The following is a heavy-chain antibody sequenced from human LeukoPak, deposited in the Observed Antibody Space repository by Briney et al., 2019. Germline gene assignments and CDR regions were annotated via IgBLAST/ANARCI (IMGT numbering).Heavy chain of an antibody. CDR2: ISGSGGGT. CDR1: GFTFTTYA. D-gene: IGHD2-2*01. V-gene: IGHV3-23*01. Sequence: PGGSLRLSCAASGFTFTTYAMNWARQAPGKGLEWVSTISGSGGGTFYADSVKGRFTISRDNSKNMLYLQMNSLRAEDTAVYSCAKTFCNTTSCYNFDYWGQGTLVTVSS. J-gene: IGHJ4*02. CDR3: AKTFCNTTSCYNFDY.